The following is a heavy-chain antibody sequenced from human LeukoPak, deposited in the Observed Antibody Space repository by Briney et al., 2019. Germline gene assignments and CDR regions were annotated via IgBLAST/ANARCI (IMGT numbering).Heavy chain of an antibody. J-gene: IGHJ4*02. V-gene: IGHV3-7*01. Sequence: GGSLRLSCAASGFTFSRYLMRWVRQAPGQGLEWVASIKQDGGEKYHVDSVKGRFSISRDNTKNTLYLQMNSLRAEDTAVYYCARGFETCFDYWGQGTLVTVSS. CDR3: ARGFETCFDY. CDR2: IKQDGGEK. D-gene: IGHD3-10*01. CDR1: GFTFSRYL.